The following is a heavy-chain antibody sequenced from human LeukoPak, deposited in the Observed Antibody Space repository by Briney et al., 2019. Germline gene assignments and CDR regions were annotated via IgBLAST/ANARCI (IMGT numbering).Heavy chain of an antibody. CDR2: TYYRSKWYN. J-gene: IGHJ6*03. V-gene: IGHV6-1*01. CDR1: GDSVSSNSAA. D-gene: IGHD3-10*01. CDR3: ARTPLLWFGELWYYYYMDV. Sequence: SQTLSLTCAISGDSVSSNSAAWNWIRQSPSRGLECLGRTYYRSKWYNDYAVSVKSRITINPDTSKNQFSLQLNSVTPEDTAVYYCARTPLLWFGELWYYYYMDVWGKGTTVTVSS.